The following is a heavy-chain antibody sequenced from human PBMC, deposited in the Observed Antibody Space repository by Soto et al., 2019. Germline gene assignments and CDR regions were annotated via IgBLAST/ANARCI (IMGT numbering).Heavy chain of an antibody. CDR3: ATGGPIRSGFDY. CDR2: FDPEDGET. D-gene: IGHD1-1*01. CDR1: GYTLTELS. Sequence: PSVKVSCKVSGYTLTELSMHWVRQAPGKGLEWMGGFDPEDGETIYAQKFQGRVTMTEDTSTDTAYMELSSLRSEDTAVYYCATGGPIRSGFDYWGQGTLVTVSS. J-gene: IGHJ4*02. V-gene: IGHV1-24*01.